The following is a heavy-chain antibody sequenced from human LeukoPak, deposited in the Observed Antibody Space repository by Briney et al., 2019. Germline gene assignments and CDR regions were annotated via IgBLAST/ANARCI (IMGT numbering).Heavy chain of an antibody. Sequence: GASVKVSCKASGYTFTSYDINWVRQATGQGLEWMGWMNPNSGNTGYAQKFQGRVTITRNTSISTAYMELSSLRSEDTAVYYCARERDTAMATDAFDIWGQGTMVTVSS. CDR2: MNPNSGNT. CDR3: ARERDTAMATDAFDI. CDR1: GYTFTSYD. D-gene: IGHD5-18*01. J-gene: IGHJ3*02. V-gene: IGHV1-8*03.